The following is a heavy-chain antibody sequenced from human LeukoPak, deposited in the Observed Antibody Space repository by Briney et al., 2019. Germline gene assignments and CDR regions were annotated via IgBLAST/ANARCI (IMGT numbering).Heavy chain of an antibody. Sequence: SETLSLTCTVSGGSISSSSYFWGWIRQPPGKGLDWIGSIYFSGSAYYSPSLKSRVTISVDTSKSQFSLKLTSVTAADTAVYYCARRGVTTGSLDYWGQGTLVTVSS. CDR1: GGSISSSSYF. V-gene: IGHV4-39*01. J-gene: IGHJ4*02. CDR2: IYFSGSA. CDR3: ARRGVTTGSLDY. D-gene: IGHD4-17*01.